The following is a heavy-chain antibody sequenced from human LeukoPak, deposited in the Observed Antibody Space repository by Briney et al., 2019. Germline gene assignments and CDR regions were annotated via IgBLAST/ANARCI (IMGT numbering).Heavy chain of an antibody. CDR2: IYYSGST. CDR3: ARDPDGYSPFDY. V-gene: IGHV4-59*01. J-gene: IGHJ4*02. D-gene: IGHD5-24*01. Sequence: SETLSLTCAVYGGSFSGYYWSWIRQPPGKGLEWIGYIYYSGSTNYNPSLKSRVTISVDTSKNQFSLKLSSVTAADTAVYYCARDPDGYSPFDYWGQGTLVTVSS. CDR1: GGSFSGYY.